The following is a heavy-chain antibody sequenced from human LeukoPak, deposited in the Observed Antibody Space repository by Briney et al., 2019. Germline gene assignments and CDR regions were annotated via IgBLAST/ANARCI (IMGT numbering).Heavy chain of an antibody. J-gene: IGHJ2*01. CDR3: ARGGSYDRYWYFDL. Sequence: SETLSLTCTVSGGSISSGSYYWSWTRQPAGKGLEWIGRIYTSGSTNYNPSLKSRVTISVDTSKNQFSLKLSSVTAADTAVYYCARGGSYDRYWYFDLWGRGTLVTVSS. D-gene: IGHD1-26*01. CDR2: IYTSGST. V-gene: IGHV4-61*02. CDR1: GGSISSGSYY.